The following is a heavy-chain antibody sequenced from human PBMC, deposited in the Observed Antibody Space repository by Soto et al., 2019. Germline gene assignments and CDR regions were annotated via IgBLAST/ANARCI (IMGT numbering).Heavy chain of an antibody. CDR1: GYSFTSYW. V-gene: IGHV5-51*01. CDR2: IYPGDSDT. CDR3: ARRAYSYDTRDY. J-gene: IGHJ4*02. D-gene: IGHD5-18*01. Sequence: GESLKISCKGSGYSFTSYWIGWVRQMPGKGLEWMGIIYPGDSDTRYSPSFQRQVTISAEQSISTAYLQWSSLKASDTAMYYCARRAYSYDTRDYWGQGTLVTVSS.